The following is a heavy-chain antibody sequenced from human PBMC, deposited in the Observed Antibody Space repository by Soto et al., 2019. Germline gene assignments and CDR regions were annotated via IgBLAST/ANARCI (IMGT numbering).Heavy chain of an antibody. Sequence: SETLSLTCTVSGDSISSGDYFWSWIRQPPGKGLEWIGYISNSGSTFYKPSLKSRVTMSTDTSMNQFSLRLSSVTVADTALYYCAREPYSGSSASYSGPLGSWGQGTLVTVSS. CDR2: ISNSGST. J-gene: IGHJ4*02. V-gene: IGHV4-30-4*01. CDR1: GDSISSGDYF. CDR3: AREPYSGSSASYSGPLGS. D-gene: IGHD3-22*01.